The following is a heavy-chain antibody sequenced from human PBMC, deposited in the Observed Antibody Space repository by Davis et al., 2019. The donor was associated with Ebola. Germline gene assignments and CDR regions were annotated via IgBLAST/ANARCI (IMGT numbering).Heavy chain of an antibody. CDR3: ARDVGGRAGY. V-gene: IGHV3-74*01. CDR1: EFTFRSYW. Sequence: PGGSLTLSCVGSEFTFRSYWFHWVRHAPGKGLEWVSRIDTDGSTTNYADSVRGRFTISRDNAKNTLFLQMNSLRADDTAVYYCARDVGGRAGYWGQGTLVTVSS. CDR2: IDTDGSTT. J-gene: IGHJ4*02.